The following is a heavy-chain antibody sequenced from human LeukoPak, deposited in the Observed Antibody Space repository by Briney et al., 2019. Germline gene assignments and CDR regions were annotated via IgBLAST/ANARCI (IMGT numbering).Heavy chain of an antibody. D-gene: IGHD4-23*01. CDR3: ARDQRWSENWYFDL. CDR1: GFTVRSNY. Sequence: GGSLRLSCSASGFTVRSNYMSWVRQAPGKGLEWVSALSAAGVTFYADSVKGRFDISRDDSKNTLFLHMNSLRAEDTAVYYCARDQRWSENWYFDLWGRGTLVTVSS. V-gene: IGHV3-66*01. CDR2: LSAAGVT. J-gene: IGHJ2*01.